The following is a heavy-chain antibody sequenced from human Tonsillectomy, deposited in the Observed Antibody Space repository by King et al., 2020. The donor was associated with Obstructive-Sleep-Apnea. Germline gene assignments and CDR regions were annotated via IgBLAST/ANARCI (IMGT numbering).Heavy chain of an antibody. CDR3: ARDGISGIDY. J-gene: IGHJ4*02. D-gene: IGHD1-14*01. CDR1: GFPLSTYG. V-gene: IGHV3-33*01. Sequence: QLVQSGGGVVQPGGSLGPPCAASGFPLSTYGLHWFRQAPGKGLEWVAFIWSDGSNTHYADSVKGRFTISRDPSKKTLYLQIRSLRAEDTALYYCARDGISGIDYWGQGVLVTVSS. CDR2: IWSDGSNT.